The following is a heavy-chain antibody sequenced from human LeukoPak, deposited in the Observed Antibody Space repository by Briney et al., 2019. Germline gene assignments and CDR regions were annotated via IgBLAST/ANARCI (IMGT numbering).Heavy chain of an antibody. J-gene: IGHJ5*02. CDR1: GGSFSGYY. V-gene: IGHV4-34*01. CDR2: INHSGST. CDR3: ASYCSGGSCSRGNWFDP. D-gene: IGHD2-15*01. Sequence: KASETLSLTCAVYGGSFSGYYWSWIRQSPGKGLEWIGEINHSGSTNYNPSLKSRVIISVDTSKNQFSLKLSSVTAADTAVYYCASYCSGGSCSRGNWFDPWGQGTLVTVSS.